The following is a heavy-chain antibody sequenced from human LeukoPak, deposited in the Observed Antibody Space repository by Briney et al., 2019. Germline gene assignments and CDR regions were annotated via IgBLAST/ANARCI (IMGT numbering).Heavy chain of an antibody. CDR3: ARAGDPRYCSSTSCRNYYYYMDV. Sequence: SETLSLTCTVSGGSISSYYWSWIRQPPGKGLEWIGYIYYSGSTNYNPSLKSRVTMSVDTSKNQFSLKLSSVTAADTAVYYCARAGDPRYCSSTSCRNYYYYMDVWGKGTTVTVSS. CDR1: GGSISSYY. J-gene: IGHJ6*03. D-gene: IGHD2-2*01. CDR2: IYYSGST. V-gene: IGHV4-59*12.